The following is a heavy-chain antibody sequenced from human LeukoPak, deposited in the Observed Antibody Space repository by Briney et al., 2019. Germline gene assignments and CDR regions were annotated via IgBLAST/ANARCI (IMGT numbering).Heavy chain of an antibody. D-gene: IGHD3-10*01. CDR2: INPNTDGT. CDR1: GYTFTGYY. CDR3: ARDLDGMVWFGELSS. J-gene: IGHJ5*02. Sequence: GASVKVSCKASGYTFTGYYIHWVRQAPGQGLEWMGWINPNTDGTDYAQKFQGRVTMTRDTSISTAYMELSSLRSDDTAVYYCARDLDGMVWFGELSSWGQGTLVTVSS. V-gene: IGHV1-2*02.